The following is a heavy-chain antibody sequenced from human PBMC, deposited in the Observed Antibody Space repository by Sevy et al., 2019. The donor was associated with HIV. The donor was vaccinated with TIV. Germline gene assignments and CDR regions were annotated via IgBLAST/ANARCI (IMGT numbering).Heavy chain of an antibody. CDR2: IQYDGNNK. J-gene: IGHJ4*02. D-gene: IGHD6-13*01. CDR1: GFTFSHYG. V-gene: IGHV3-30*02. Sequence: GGSLRLSCAASGFTFSHYGMHWVRLAPGKGLEWVTFIQYDGNNKYYADSAKGRFTISRDNSKNMFFLQMNDLRAEDTALYYCVKNTAAAGVGGFDYWGQGALVTVSS. CDR3: VKNTAAAGVGGFDY.